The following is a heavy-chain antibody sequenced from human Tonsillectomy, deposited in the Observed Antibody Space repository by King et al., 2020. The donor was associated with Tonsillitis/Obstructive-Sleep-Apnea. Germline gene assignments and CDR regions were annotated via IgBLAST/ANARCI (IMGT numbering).Heavy chain of an antibody. CDR3: ARQGSGYPFDF. CDR2: INHSGST. V-gene: IGHV4-34*01. J-gene: IGHJ4*02. Sequence: VQLQRWGAGLLKPSETLSLTCAVYGGSFSGYYWSWIRQPPGKGLEWIGEINHSGSTNYNPSLKSRVTISVDTSKNQFSLELSSVTAADTAVYYCARQGSGYPFDFWGQGTLVTVSS. D-gene: IGHD3-3*01. CDR1: GGSFSGYY.